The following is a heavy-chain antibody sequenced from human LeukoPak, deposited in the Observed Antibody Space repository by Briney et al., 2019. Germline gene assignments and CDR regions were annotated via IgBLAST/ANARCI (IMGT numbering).Heavy chain of an antibody. CDR3: AKEISASGTIGDWFDP. V-gene: IGHV3-43*02. CDR2: ISGGGGST. J-gene: IGHJ5*02. CDR1: GFTFDHYA. Sequence: GGSLRLSCAGSGFTFDHYAMHWVRQAPGQGLEWVSLISGGGGSTYYADSVKGRFTISRDNSKNSLYLQMNSLRIEDTALYYCAKEISASGTIGDWFDPWGQGTLVTVFS. D-gene: IGHD3-10*01.